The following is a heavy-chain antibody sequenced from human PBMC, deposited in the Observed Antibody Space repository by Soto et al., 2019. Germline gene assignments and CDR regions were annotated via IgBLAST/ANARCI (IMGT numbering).Heavy chain of an antibody. CDR3: ALTPPIEVAGPDF. Sequence: SETLSLTCTVSGASIKGGSTSSYYWSWTRQPPGKGLEWIGYIYSSGSTNYNPSVKGRFTISVDTSKNRFSLNLSSVTATDTAVYYCALTPPIEVAGPDFWGQGTLVTVSS. J-gene: IGHJ4*02. V-gene: IGHV4-61*03. CDR1: GASIKGGSTSSYY. D-gene: IGHD6-19*01. CDR2: IYSSGST.